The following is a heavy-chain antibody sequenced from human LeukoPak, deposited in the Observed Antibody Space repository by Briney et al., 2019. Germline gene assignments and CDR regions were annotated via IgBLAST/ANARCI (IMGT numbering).Heavy chain of an antibody. CDR3: ARHGASGSYLYYFDY. Sequence: SETLSLTCTVSGGSISSYYWSWIRHTPGKGLEWIGYIYYSGSTNYNPSLKSRVTISVDTSKNQFSLKLSSVTAADTAVYFCARHGASGSYLYYFDYWGQGTLVTVSS. CDR2: IYYSGST. CDR1: GGSISSYY. D-gene: IGHD1-26*01. J-gene: IGHJ4*02. V-gene: IGHV4-59*08.